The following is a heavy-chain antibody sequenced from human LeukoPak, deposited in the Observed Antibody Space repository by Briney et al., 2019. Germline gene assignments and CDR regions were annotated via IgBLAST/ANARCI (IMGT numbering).Heavy chain of an antibody. V-gene: IGHV1-18*01. D-gene: IGHD4-17*01. J-gene: IGHJ4*02. CDR1: GYTFTIYG. CDR2: ISAYNGNT. Sequence: SVKVSFKASGYTFTIYGISWVRQAPGQGGEWMGWISAYNGNTNYAQNLQGRLTMTTDTSTSTAYMELRSLRSDDTAVYYCARDGVYGDYGFDYWGQGTLVTVSS. CDR3: ARDGVYGDYGFDY.